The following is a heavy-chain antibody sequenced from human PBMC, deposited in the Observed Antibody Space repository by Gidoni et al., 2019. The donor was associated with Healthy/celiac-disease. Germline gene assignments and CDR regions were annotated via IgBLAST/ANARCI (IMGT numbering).Heavy chain of an antibody. CDR1: GGSISSGGYY. Sequence: QVQLQESGPGLVKPSQTLSLTCTFSGGSISSGGYYWSWIRQHPGKGLEWIGYIYYSGSTYYNPSLKSRVTISVDTSKNQFSLKLSSVTAADTAVYYCARAPMHDYGDYAALRGGAFDIWGQGTMVTVSS. D-gene: IGHD4-17*01. CDR2: IYYSGST. V-gene: IGHV4-31*03. CDR3: ARAPMHDYGDYAALRGGAFDI. J-gene: IGHJ3*02.